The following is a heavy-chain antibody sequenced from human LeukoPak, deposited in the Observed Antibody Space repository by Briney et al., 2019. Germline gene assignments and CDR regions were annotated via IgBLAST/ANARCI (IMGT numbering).Heavy chain of an antibody. CDR2: ISISTGHI. J-gene: IGHJ4*02. CDR1: GFTFSSYT. D-gene: IGHD6-13*01. Sequence: PGGSLRLPCAASGFTFSSYTMNWVRQAPGKGLEWVSSISISTGHIYYADSMKGRFAISRDNAKNSLYLQMNSLRAEDTAVYYCAREGRTSAGDYFDYWGQGTLVTVSS. CDR3: AREGRTSAGDYFDY. V-gene: IGHV3-21*01.